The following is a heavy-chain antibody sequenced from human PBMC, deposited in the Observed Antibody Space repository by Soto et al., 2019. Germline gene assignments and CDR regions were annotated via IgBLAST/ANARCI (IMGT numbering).Heavy chain of an antibody. CDR2: INAGNGNT. V-gene: IGHV1-3*05. CDR3: ARAWVGVTVPVY. Sequence: QVQLVQSGAEEKKPGASVKVSCKASGYTFTSYAMHWVRQAPGQRLEWMGWINAGNGNTKYSQKFQGRVTITRDTSAGTAYMELTSLRSEETAVYCGARAWVGVTVPVYWGQGTLVSVSS. J-gene: IGHJ4*02. CDR1: GYTFTSYA. D-gene: IGHD2-21*02.